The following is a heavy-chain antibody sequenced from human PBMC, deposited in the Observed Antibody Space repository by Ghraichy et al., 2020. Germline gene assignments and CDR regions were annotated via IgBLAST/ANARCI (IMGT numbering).Heavy chain of an antibody. D-gene: IGHD2-15*01. Sequence: GGSLRLSCAASGFTFSTYRVHWVRQAPGKGLVWVSRIDTDGSTTSYADSVEGRFTISRDNAKNTLYLQMNSLRAEDTAVYYCARLGGTSFVDYWGQGTLVTVSS. V-gene: IGHV3-74*01. CDR1: GFTFSTYR. J-gene: IGHJ4*02. CDR3: ARLGGTSFVDY. CDR2: IDTDGSTT.